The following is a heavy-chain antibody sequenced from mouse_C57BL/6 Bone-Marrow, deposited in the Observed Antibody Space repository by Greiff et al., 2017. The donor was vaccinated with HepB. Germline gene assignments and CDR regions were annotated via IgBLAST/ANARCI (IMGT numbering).Heavy chain of an antibody. CDR2: IDPSDSET. V-gene: IGHV1-52*01. CDR1: GYTFTSYW. D-gene: IGHD1-1*01. Sequence: VQLQQPGAELVRPGSSVKLSCKASGYTFTSYWMHWVKQRPIQGLEWIGNIDPSDSETHYNQKFKDKATLTVDKSSSTAYMQLSILTSEDSAVYYCAHYYGSRGYFDYWGQGTTLTVSS. CDR3: AHYYGSRGYFDY. J-gene: IGHJ2*01.